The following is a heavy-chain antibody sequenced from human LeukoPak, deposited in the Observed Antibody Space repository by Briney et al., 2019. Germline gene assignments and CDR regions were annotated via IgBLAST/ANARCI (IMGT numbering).Heavy chain of an antibody. CDR2: ITSSSSHI. CDR1: RFTFSSHS. Sequence: GGSLRLSCAASRFTFSSHSMNWVRQAPGKGLEWVSLITSSSSHIYYADSVNGRFTISRDNAKNSLYLQLNSLRAEDTAVYYCVRLGFCSGGSCYGYYYMDVWGKGTTVTVSS. CDR3: VRLGFCSGGSCYGYYYMDV. V-gene: IGHV3-21*01. D-gene: IGHD2-15*01. J-gene: IGHJ6*03.